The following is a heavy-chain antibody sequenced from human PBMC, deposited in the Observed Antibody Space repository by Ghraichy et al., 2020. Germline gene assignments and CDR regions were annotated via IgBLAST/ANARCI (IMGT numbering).Heavy chain of an antibody. J-gene: IGHJ3*02. CDR2: IGSRANSDPT. D-gene: IGHD5-12*01. Sequence: GGSLRLSCAASGFTFSDHYMDWVRQAPGKGLEWVGRIGSRANSDPTEYAASVKGRFTISRDDSKNSLYLQLNSLKTEDTAVYYCSRVGRVASKTILYDAFDIWGQGTMVTVSS. CDR3: SRVGRVASKTILYDAFDI. CDR1: GFTFSDHY. V-gene: IGHV3-72*01.